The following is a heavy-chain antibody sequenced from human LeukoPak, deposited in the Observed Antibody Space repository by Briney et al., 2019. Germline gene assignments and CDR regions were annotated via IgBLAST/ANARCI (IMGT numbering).Heavy chain of an antibody. CDR1: GFTFTTCA. Sequence: GGSLRLSCSASGFTFTTCAMNWFRQAPGKGLEWIAAISGSGDVTYYADSVKGRFTISRDNSKNTLYLQMNSLRAEDTAVYYCAKAPPGIAAAGHFDYWGQGTLVTVSS. V-gene: IGHV3-23*01. D-gene: IGHD6-13*01. J-gene: IGHJ4*02. CDR3: AKAPPGIAAAGHFDY. CDR2: ISGSGDVT.